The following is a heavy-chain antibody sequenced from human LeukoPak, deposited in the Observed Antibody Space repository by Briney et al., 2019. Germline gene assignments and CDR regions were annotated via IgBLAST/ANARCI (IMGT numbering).Heavy chain of an antibody. Sequence: ASVKVSCKASGYTFTSYYMHWVRQAPGQGLEWMGIINPSGGSTSYAQKFQGRVTMTRDTSTSTVYMELSSLRSEDTAVYYCARAAGVAAAGTNWFDPWGQGTLVTVSS. J-gene: IGHJ5*02. CDR1: GYTFTSYY. V-gene: IGHV1-46*01. CDR3: ARAAGVAAAGTNWFDP. CDR2: INPSGGST. D-gene: IGHD6-13*01.